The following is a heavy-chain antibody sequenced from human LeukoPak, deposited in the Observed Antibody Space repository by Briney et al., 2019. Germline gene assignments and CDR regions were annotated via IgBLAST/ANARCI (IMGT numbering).Heavy chain of an antibody. CDR1: GYTFTNYY. V-gene: IGHV1-46*01. Sequence: ASVEVSCKASGYTFTNYYMHWVRQAPGQGLAWMGIINSSGGSTNYAQKFQGRVTMTRDTATSTVYTDLSSLRSEDTAVYYCASGYSYGPFDYWGQGTLVTVST. CDR2: INSSGGST. J-gene: IGHJ4*02. CDR3: ASGYSYGPFDY. D-gene: IGHD5-18*01.